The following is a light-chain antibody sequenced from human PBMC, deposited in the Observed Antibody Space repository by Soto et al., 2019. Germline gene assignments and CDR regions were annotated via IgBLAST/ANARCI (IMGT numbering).Light chain of an antibody. CDR2: LEGSGSY. V-gene: IGLV4-60*03. CDR1: SGHSSYI. J-gene: IGLJ1*01. Sequence: QPVLTQSSSASASLGSSVKLTCTLSSGHSSYIIAWHQQQPGKAPRYLMKLEGSGSYNKGSGVPDRFSGSSSGADRYLTISNLQSADEADYYCETWDSNTHVFGTGTKVTVL. CDR3: ETWDSNTHV.